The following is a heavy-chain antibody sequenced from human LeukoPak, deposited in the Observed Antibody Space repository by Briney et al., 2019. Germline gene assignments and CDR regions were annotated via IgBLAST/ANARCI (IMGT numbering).Heavy chain of an antibody. CDR1: GGSFSGYY. J-gene: IGHJ4*02. CDR3: AREIPYDSSGYYHPYYFDY. CDR2: INHSGST. Sequence: SETLSLTCAVYGGSFSGYYWSWIRQPPGKGLEWIGEINHSGSTNYNPSLKSRVTISVDTSKNQFSLKLSPVTAADTAVYYCAREIPYDSSGYYHPYYFDYWGQGTLVTVSS. D-gene: IGHD3-22*01. V-gene: IGHV4-34*01.